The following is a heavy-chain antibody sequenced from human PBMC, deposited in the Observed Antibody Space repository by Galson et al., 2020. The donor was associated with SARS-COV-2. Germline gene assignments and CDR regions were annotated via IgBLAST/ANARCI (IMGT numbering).Heavy chain of an antibody. D-gene: IGHD6-19*01. CDR3: GRLGSGSGGGGLCAY. CDR1: GDSITSRSSY. J-gene: IGHJ4*02. Sequence: SETLSLTCTVSGDSITSRSSYWGWIRQPPGEGLEWVVSMYYTGTTYYNPSLKSRVTISGDTSRNQFPLKMRSVTAADTAVYYCGRLGSGSGGGGLCAYWGRGTLVVVSS. V-gene: IGHV4-39*01. CDR2: MYYTGTT.